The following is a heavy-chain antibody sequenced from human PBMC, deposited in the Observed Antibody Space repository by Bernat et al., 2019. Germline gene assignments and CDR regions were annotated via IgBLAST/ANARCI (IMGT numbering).Heavy chain of an antibody. CDR2: IITILGIA. V-gene: IGHV1-69*04. D-gene: IGHD3-10*01. J-gene: IGHJ4*02. Sequence: QVQLVQSGAEVKKPGSSVKVSCKASGGTFSSYAISWVRQAPGQGLEWMGRIITILGIANYAQKFQGRVTITADKSTSTAYMELSSLRSEDTAVYYCARDENGSGTQDYWGQGTLVTVSS. CDR3: ARDENGSGTQDY. CDR1: GGTFSSYA.